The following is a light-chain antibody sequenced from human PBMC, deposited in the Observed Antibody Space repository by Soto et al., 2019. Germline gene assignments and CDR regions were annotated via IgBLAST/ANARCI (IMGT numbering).Light chain of an antibody. Sequence: PPSSLAAEIGERVTITCGASQSSSSYLNWYQQKPGKAPKLLIYAASSLQSGVPSRFSGSGCGTEFTLTICFLRPGNLANPYCQHYFRLLPLILGRGDKV. J-gene: IGKJ1*01. V-gene: IGKV1-39*01. CDR1: QSSSSY. CDR3: QHYFRLLPLI. CDR2: AAS.